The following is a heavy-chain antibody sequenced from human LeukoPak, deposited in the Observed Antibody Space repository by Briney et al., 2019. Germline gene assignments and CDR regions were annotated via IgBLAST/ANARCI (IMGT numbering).Heavy chain of an antibody. D-gene: IGHD6-13*01. CDR1: GFTFNTYG. J-gene: IGHJ4*02. V-gene: IGHV3-23*01. Sequence: GGFLRLSCAASGFTFNTYGMNWVRQAPGKGLEWVSAISGSGGSTYYADSVKGRFTISRDNAKNSLYLQMNSLRAEDTAVYYCARDRSRAAAVFDYWGQGTLVTVSS. CDR3: ARDRSRAAAVFDY. CDR2: ISGSGGST.